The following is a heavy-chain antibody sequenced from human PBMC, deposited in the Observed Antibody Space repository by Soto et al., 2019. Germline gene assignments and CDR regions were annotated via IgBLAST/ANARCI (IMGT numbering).Heavy chain of an antibody. D-gene: IGHD3-22*01. CDR1: GFTFSSYA. Sequence: GGSLRLSCAASGFTFSSYAMHWVRQAPGKGLEWVAVISYDGSNKYYSDSVKGRFTISRDNSKNTLYLQMNSLRAEDTAVYYCARDGVHDSSDSYTDAFDIWDQGTLFTVSS. CDR3: ARDGVHDSSDSYTDAFDI. CDR2: ISYDGSNK. J-gene: IGHJ3*02. V-gene: IGHV3-30*04.